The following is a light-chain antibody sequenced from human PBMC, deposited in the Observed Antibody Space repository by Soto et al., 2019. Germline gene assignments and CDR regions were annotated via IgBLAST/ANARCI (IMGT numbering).Light chain of an antibody. V-gene: IGLV2-14*01. J-gene: IGLJ3*02. CDR2: EVS. CDR3: TSYTSSSTWV. CDR1: SSDVGGYNY. Sequence: QSALNQPASVSGSPGQSITISCTGTSSDVGGYNYVSWYQQHPGKAPKLLIYEVSNRPSGVFNRFSGSKSGNTASLTISGLQAEDEADYYCTSYTSSSTWVFGGGTQLTVL.